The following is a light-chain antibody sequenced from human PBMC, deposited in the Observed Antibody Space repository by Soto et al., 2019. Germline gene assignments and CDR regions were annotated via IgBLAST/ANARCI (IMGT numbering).Light chain of an antibody. V-gene: IGKV3-15*01. CDR1: QSVATN. J-gene: IGKJ1*01. CDR3: QQYNIWPWT. Sequence: IVLTQSPATLSVSPGDRATLSFRASQSVATNLAWYQQKPGQPPRLLIYGASTRATGIPARFSGSGSGTEFTLTISSLQSVDFAVYSCQQYNIWPWTFGQGTKVDIK. CDR2: GAS.